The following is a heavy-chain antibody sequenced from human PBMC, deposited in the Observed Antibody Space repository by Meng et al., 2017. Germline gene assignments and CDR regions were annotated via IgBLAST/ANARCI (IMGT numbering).Heavy chain of an antibody. CDR3: ARSRAGSGYDFYYGMDV. V-gene: IGHV1-69*02. Sequence: SVKVSCKASGGTFSSYTISWVRQAPGQGLEWMGRIIPILGIANYAQKFQGRVTITADKSTSTAYMELSSLRSEDTAVYYCARSRAGSGYDFYYGMDVWGQGPTVTVSS. D-gene: IGHD5-12*01. J-gene: IGHJ6*02. CDR2: IIPILGIA. CDR1: GGTFSSYT.